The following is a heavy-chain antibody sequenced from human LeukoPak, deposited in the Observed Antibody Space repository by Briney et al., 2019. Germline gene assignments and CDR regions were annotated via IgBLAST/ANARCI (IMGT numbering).Heavy chain of an antibody. V-gene: IGHV1-8*01. CDR3: ARVKSVGLSGTRPGRYCSSTSCLVYNWFDP. J-gene: IGHJ5*02. D-gene: IGHD2-2*01. CDR2: MNPNSGNT. Sequence: GASVKVSCKASGYTFTSYDINWVRQATGQGLEWMGWMNPNSGNTGYAQKFQGRVTMTRNTSISTAYMELSSLRSEDTAVYYCARVKSVGLSGTRPGRYCSSTSCLVYNWFDPWGQGTLVTVSS. CDR1: GYTFTSYD.